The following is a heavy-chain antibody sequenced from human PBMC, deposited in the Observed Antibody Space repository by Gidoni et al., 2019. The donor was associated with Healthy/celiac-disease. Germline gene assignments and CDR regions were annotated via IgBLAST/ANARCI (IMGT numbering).Heavy chain of an antibody. CDR1: GFTFTSYA. J-gene: IGHJ5*01. CDR2: INAGKGNT. Sequence: QVHLVQSGAEVKKPGASVTVSCKASGFTFTSYAMHWVRQAPGQRLEWMGWINAGKGNTKYAQKFQGRVTITRDTAASTAYMELSSLRSEDTAVYYCARAVRGVIGSWGQGTLVTVSS. V-gene: IGHV1-3*01. CDR3: ARAVRGVIGS. D-gene: IGHD3-10*01.